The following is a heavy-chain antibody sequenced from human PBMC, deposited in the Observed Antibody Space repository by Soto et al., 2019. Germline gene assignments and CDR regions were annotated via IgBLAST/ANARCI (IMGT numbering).Heavy chain of an antibody. CDR2: IWYDGSNK. J-gene: IGHJ4*02. D-gene: IGHD3-10*01. CDR3: ARGTYYYGSGSYYVS. V-gene: IGHV3-33*01. CDR1: GFTFSSYG. Sequence: VQLVESGGGVVQPGRSLRLSCAASGFTFSSYGMHWVRQAPGKGLEWVAVIWYDGSNKYYADSVKGRFTISRDNSKRTLYLQMNSLRAEDTPVYYCARGTYYYGSGSYYVSWGQGTLVTVSS.